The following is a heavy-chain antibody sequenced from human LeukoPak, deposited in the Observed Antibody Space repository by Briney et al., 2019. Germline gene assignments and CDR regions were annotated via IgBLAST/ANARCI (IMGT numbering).Heavy chain of an antibody. CDR3: ARGDGYNFFDY. J-gene: IGHJ4*02. CDR2: FYVGGAT. V-gene: IGHV3-53*01. Sequence: GGSLRLSCAVSGFSVTNNYMSWVRQAPGKGLEWVSVFYVGGATYYADSVKCRFTISRDDSENTLYLQMKSLRAEDTAVYYCARGDGYNFFDYWGQGTLVTVSS. D-gene: IGHD5-24*01. CDR1: GFSVTNNY.